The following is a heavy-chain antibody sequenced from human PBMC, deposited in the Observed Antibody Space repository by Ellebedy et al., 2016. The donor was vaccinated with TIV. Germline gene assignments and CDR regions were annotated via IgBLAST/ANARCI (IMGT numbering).Heavy chain of an antibody. CDR2: ISGSATIT. Sequence: GGSLRLXXAASGFIFSSYGMTWVRQAPGKGLEWVSTISGSATITYADSVRGRFTISRDNSKSTLYLQMNSLRAEDTAVYYCAKDQSNYVDHWGQGTLVTVSS. V-gene: IGHV3-23*01. CDR1: GFIFSSYG. J-gene: IGHJ4*02. CDR3: AKDQSNYVDH.